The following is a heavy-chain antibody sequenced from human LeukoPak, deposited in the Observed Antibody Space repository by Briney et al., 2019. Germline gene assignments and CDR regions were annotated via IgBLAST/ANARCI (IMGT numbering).Heavy chain of an antibody. D-gene: IGHD3-22*01. J-gene: IGHJ4*02. CDR3: ARADAVDSSGYYDSYYFDY. V-gene: IGHV4-30-4*01. Sequence: PSETLSLTCTVSGGSISSGDYYWSWIRQPPGKGLEWIGYIYYSGSTYYNPSLKSRVTISVDTSKNQFSLKLSSVTAADTAVYYCARADAVDSSGYYDSYYFDYWGQGTLVTVSS. CDR1: GGSISSGDYY. CDR2: IYYSGST.